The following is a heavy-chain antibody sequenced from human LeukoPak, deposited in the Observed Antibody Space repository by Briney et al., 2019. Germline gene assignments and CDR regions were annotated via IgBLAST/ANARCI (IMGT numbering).Heavy chain of an antibody. CDR3: AKDLEATTRGFDY. CDR1: GFPFSHYA. CDR2: ISNDGNFK. D-gene: IGHD5-12*01. V-gene: IGHV3-30*18. Sequence: GGSLRLSCAASGFPFSHYAMHWVRQAPGKGLEWVALISNDGNFKLYADSVKGRFTISRDDSKNTLDLQLSSLRAEDTAVYYCAKDLEATTRGFDYWGQGSRVTVSS. J-gene: IGHJ4*02.